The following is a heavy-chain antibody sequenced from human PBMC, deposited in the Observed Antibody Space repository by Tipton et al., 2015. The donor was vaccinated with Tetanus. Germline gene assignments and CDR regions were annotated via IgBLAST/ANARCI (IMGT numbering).Heavy chain of an antibody. D-gene: IGHD3-16*02. Sequence: TLSLTCAVYGGSFSGYYWSWIRQPPGKGLEWIGEINHSGSTNYNPSLKSRVTISVDTSKNQFSLKLSSVTAADTAVYYCARGLYVYVWGSYRRRPVGGPIDYWGQGTLVTVSS. J-gene: IGHJ4*02. CDR3: ARGLYVYVWGSYRRRPVGGPIDY. CDR2: INHSGST. CDR1: GGSFSGYY. V-gene: IGHV4-34*01.